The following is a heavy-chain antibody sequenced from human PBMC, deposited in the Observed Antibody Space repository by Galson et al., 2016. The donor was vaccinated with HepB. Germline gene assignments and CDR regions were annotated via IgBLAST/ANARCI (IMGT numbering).Heavy chain of an antibody. CDR3: ARGSLYYYYNMDV. J-gene: IGHJ6*02. V-gene: IGHV3-7*03. D-gene: IGHD3-10*01. CDR2: INKDGSEK. Sequence: LRLSCAASGFTFSRHWMNWVRQAPGKGLEWVANINKDGSEKYYVGSVAGRFTISRDNAKNSLYLQMNSLRAEDTAVYYCARGSLYYYYNMDVWGQGTTVTVSS. CDR1: GFTFSRHW.